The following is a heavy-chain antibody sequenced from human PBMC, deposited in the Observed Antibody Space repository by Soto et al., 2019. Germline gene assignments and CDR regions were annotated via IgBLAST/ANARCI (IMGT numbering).Heavy chain of an antibody. CDR2: ISGSGGST. V-gene: IGHV3-23*01. D-gene: IGHD4-17*01. CDR3: PNFYGDYYFDY. Sequence: GGSLRLSCAASGFTFTSYAMSWVRQAPGEGLEWVSAISGSGGSTYYADSVKGRFTISRDNSKNTLYLQMNSLRAEDTAVYYCPNFYGDYYFDYWGQGTLVTVSS. J-gene: IGHJ4*02. CDR1: GFTFTSYA.